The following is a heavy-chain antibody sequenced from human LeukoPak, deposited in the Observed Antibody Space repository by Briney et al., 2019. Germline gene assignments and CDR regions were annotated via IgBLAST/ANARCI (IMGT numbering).Heavy chain of an antibody. CDR2: TYYSGTT. CDR3: ARDGYNVHYYYMDV. Sequence: PSETLSLTCAVSGGSISRSNWWSWVRQPPGKGLEWIGETYYSGTTNYNPSLKSRVTISVDKSRNQFSLKLSSVTAADTAVYYCARDGYNVHYYYMDVWGKGTTVTVSS. V-gene: IGHV4-4*02. CDR1: GGSISRSNW. J-gene: IGHJ6*03. D-gene: IGHD5-24*01.